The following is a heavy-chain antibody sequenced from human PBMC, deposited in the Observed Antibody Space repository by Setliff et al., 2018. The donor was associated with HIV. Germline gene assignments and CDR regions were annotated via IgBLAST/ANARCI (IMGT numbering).Heavy chain of an antibody. Sequence: SVKVSCKSSGGSFSTYAINWVRQAPGQGPEWMGNIIPLFETPDAAPRFRGRVTITADKSTSTAYMELSSLTYDDTAGYYCVRGGVRGTEYVYLDFWGQGTLVTVSS. J-gene: IGHJ4*02. V-gene: IGHV1-69*06. CDR2: IIPLFETP. D-gene: IGHD3-10*01. CDR1: GGSFSTYA. CDR3: VRGGVRGTEYVYLDF.